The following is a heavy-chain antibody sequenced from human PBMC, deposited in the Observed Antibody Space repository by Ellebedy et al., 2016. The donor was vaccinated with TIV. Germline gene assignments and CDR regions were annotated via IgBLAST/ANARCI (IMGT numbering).Heavy chain of an antibody. CDR2: IYHTGDT. V-gene: IGHV4-4*02. Sequence: SETLSLXXAVSGGSISSSNWWSWVRQPPGKGLEWIGEIYHTGDTNFSPSLKSRVTMSVDKSRNHFSLTLKSVTAADTAVYYCATGMGTYSSSSGNYWGRGTLVTVSS. CDR3: ATGMGTYSSSSGNY. CDR1: GGSISSSNW. D-gene: IGHD6-6*01. J-gene: IGHJ4*02.